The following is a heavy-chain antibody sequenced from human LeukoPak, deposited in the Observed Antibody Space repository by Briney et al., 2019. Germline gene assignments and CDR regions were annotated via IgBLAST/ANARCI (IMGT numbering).Heavy chain of an antibody. CDR1: GYTFTGSY. CDR2: INPDSGVT. D-gene: IGHD6-19*01. Sequence: ASVKVSCKASGYTFTGSYIHWVRQAPGQGLEWMGWINPDSGVTKYAQNFQGRVTMTRDTSISTASMEMRSLRSDDTAVYYCARDFGSSSAWYEFDYWGQGTLVTVSS. CDR3: ARDFGSSSAWYEFDY. J-gene: IGHJ4*02. V-gene: IGHV1-2*02.